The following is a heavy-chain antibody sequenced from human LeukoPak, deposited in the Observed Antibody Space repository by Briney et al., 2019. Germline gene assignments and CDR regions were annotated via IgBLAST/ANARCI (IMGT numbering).Heavy chain of an antibody. CDR3: AVIDSNGWQVGLDY. CDR1: AFSFRTYW. Sequence: PGGSLRLSCVASAFSFRTYWMNWVRQAPGKGPEWVANINQDGSVKHYLDSVKGRFTISRDNAKNSLYLQMNSLRADDTAVYYCAVIDSNGWQVGLDYWGQGTQVTVSS. V-gene: IGHV3-7*01. D-gene: IGHD6-19*01. CDR2: INQDGSVK. J-gene: IGHJ4*02.